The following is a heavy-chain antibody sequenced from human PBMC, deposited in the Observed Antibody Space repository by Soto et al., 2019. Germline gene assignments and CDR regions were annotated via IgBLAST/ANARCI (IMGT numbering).Heavy chain of an antibody. V-gene: IGHV1-69*02. CDR1: GGTFSSYI. J-gene: IGHJ4*02. D-gene: IGHD1-26*01. CDR2: IIPILGIA. Sequence: QVQLVQSGAEVKKPGSSVKVSCKASGGTFSSYIISWVRQAPGQGREWMGRIIPILGIANYAQKVQGRVTITADKSTSTAYMELSSLRSEDTAVYYCARFPQTAIVGAAYFDYWGQGTLVTVSS. CDR3: ARFPQTAIVGAAYFDY.